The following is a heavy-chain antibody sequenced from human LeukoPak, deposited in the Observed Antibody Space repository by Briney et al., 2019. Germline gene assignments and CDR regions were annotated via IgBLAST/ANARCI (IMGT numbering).Heavy chain of an antibody. V-gene: IGHV1-18*01. J-gene: IGHJ5*02. CDR3: ARGEYCSGGACYFRVSNWFDP. CDR1: GYTFTSYG. CDR2: ISAYNGDT. D-gene: IGHD2-15*01. Sequence: ASVKVSCKASGYTFTSYGISWVRQAPGQGLEWMGWISAYNGDTNYAQRFQGRVTMTTDTSMSTAYMDLRTLRSDDTAIYYCARGEYCSGGACYFRVSNWFDPWGQGTLITVSS.